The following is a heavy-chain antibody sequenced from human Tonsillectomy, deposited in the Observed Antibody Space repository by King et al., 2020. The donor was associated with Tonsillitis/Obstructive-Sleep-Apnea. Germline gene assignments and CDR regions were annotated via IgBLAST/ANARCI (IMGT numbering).Heavy chain of an antibody. J-gene: IGHJ5*02. D-gene: IGHD2-21*01. CDR1: GYSFTSYW. CDR3: AGQRRSRGFLTWFDP. V-gene: IGHV5-51*01. CDR2: IYPGDSDT. Sequence: VQLVESGAEVKKPGESLKISCKGSGYSFTSYWIGWVRQMPGKGLEWMGIIYPGDSDTRYSPSFQGQVTISADKSIRTAYLQWSSLKASEPAMYYCAGQRRSRGFLTWFDPWGQGTLVTVSS.